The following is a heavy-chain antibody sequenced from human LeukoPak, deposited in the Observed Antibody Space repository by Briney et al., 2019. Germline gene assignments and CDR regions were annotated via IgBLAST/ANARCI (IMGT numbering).Heavy chain of an antibody. CDR2: IYYSGST. CDR3: ARAPFFGSSSSYYYYYGMDV. J-gene: IGHJ6*02. CDR1: GGSINSGGYY. V-gene: IGHV4-31*03. D-gene: IGHD6-6*01. Sequence: SETLSLTCTVSGGSINSGGYYWSWLRQHPGKGREWIGYIYYSGSTYYNPSLKSRVTISVDTSKNQFSLKLSSVTAADTAVYYCARAPFFGSSSSYYYYYGMDVWGQGTTVTVSS.